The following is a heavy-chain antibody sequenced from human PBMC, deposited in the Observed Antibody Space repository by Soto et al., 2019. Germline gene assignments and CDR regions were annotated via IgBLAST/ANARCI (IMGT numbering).Heavy chain of an antibody. J-gene: IGHJ6*02. CDR2: IIPIFGTA. V-gene: IGHV1-69*13. D-gene: IGHD2-21*02. CDR1: AGTFRSYS. Sequence: SVKVSCEASAGTFRSYSISWVRQAPGQGLEWMGGIIPIFGTANYAQKFQGRVTITADESTSTAYMELSSLRSEDTAVYYCAGLAYCGGDCSPRDYYYYGMNVWGQGPRSPSP. CDR3: AGLAYCGGDCSPRDYYYYGMNV.